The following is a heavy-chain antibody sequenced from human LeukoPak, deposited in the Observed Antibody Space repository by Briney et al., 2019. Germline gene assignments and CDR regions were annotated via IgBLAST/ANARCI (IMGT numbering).Heavy chain of an antibody. CDR2: INSDGSST. J-gene: IGHJ4*02. CDR1: GFTFSSYW. Sequence: GGSLRLSCAASGFTFSSYWMHWVRQAPGKGLVWVSRINSDGSSTSYADSVKGRFIISRDNARNSLYLEMNSLRAEDTAVYYCARIIGISGTYPTDYWGQGTLVTVSS. V-gene: IGHV3-74*01. CDR3: ARIIGISGTYPTDY. D-gene: IGHD1-26*01.